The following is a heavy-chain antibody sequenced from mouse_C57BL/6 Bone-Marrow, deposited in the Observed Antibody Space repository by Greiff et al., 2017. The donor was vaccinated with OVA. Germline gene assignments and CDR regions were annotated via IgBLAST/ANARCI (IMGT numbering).Heavy chain of an antibody. CDR2: IYPRSGNT. Sequence: VKLVESGAELARPGASVKLSCKASGYTFTSYGISWVKQRTGQGLEWIGEIYPRSGNTYYNEKFKGKATLTADKSSSTAYMELRSLTSEDSAVYFCARWDYYGSSDYAMDYWGQGTSVTVSS. J-gene: IGHJ4*01. CDR1: GYTFTSYG. CDR3: ARWDYYGSSDYAMDY. D-gene: IGHD1-1*01. V-gene: IGHV1-81*01.